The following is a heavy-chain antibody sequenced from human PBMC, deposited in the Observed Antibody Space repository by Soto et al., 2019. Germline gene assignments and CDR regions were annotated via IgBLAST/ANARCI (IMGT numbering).Heavy chain of an antibody. CDR1: GFTFSSYA. D-gene: IGHD6-19*01. CDR3: AKGHGAQWPPLRYGMDV. CDR2: ISGSGGST. J-gene: IGHJ6*02. Sequence: GGSLRLSCAASGFTFSSYAMSWVRQAPGKGLEWVSAISGSGGSTYYADSVKGRFTISRDNSKNTLYLQMNSLRAEDTAVYYWAKGHGAQWPPLRYGMDVWGQGTTVTVSS. V-gene: IGHV3-23*01.